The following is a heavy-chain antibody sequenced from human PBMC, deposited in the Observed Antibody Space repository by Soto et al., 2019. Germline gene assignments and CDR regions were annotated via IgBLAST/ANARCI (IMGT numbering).Heavy chain of an antibody. CDR2: INPNSGGT. J-gene: IGHJ5*02. CDR3: ARDSPGIAVAGTNWFDP. CDR1: GYTFTGYY. V-gene: IGHV1-2*04. D-gene: IGHD6-19*01. Sequence: ASVKVSCKASGYTFTGYYMHWVRQAPGQGLEWMGWINPNSGGTNYAQKFQGWVTMTRDTSISTAYMELSRLRSDDTAVYYCARDSPGIAVAGTNWFDPWGQGTLVTVSS.